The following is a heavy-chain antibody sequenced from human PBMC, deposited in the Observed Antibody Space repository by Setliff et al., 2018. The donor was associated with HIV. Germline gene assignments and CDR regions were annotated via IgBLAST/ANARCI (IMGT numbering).Heavy chain of an antibody. V-gene: IGHV3-74*01. CDR1: GFTFSNAW. CDR2: INSDGGTR. CDR3: TRAPPNTVIAFFDY. D-gene: IGHD4-17*01. Sequence: LRLSCAVSGFTFSNAWMSWVRQAPGKGLVWVSRINSDGGTRDYADSVKGRFIISRDNAKNTLFLHISSLRAEDTAVYYCTRAPPNTVIAFFDYWGQGSLVTAPQ. J-gene: IGHJ4*02.